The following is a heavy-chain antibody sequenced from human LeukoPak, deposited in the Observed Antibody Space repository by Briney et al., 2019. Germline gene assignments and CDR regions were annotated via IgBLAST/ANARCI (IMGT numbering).Heavy chain of an antibody. V-gene: IGHV4-59*01. CDR3: ARYIWGSYPTFEDY. D-gene: IGHD3-16*02. CDR1: GGSISSYY. CDR2: ISYSGST. J-gene: IGHJ4*02. Sequence: SETLSLTCTVSGGSISSYYWSWIRQPPGKGLESIGYISYSGSTNYNPSRKSRVTIPVDTSKNQLSLKLNSVTAADTAVYYCARYIWGSYPTFEDYWGQGSLVTVSS.